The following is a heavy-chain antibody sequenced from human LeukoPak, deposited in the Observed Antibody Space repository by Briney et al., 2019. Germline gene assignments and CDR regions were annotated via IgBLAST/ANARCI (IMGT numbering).Heavy chain of an antibody. CDR3: ARSPVLEWLGNYFDY. J-gene: IGHJ4*02. CDR1: GFTFSDHY. CDR2: TRNKANSYTT. V-gene: IGHV3-72*01. D-gene: IGHD3-3*01. Sequence: GGSLRLSCSASGFTFSDHYMDWVRQAPGKGLEWVGRTRNKANSYTTEYAASVKGRFTISRDDSKNSLYLQMNSLKTEDTAVYYCARSPVLEWLGNYFDYWGQGTLVTVSS.